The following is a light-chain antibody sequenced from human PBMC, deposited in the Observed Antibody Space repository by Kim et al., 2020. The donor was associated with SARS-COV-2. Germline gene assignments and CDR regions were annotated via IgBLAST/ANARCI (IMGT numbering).Light chain of an antibody. V-gene: IGLV2-14*03. CDR3: SSHTSRSTLVV. CDR2: NVS. CDR1: SSDVGTYNH. J-gene: IGLJ2*01. Sequence: QSITISCTGTSSDVGTYNHVSWYQQHPDKAPKLLLYNVSERSSGISNRFSGSKSGNTASLTISGLQAEDEADYYCSSHTSRSTLVVFGGGTKLTVL.